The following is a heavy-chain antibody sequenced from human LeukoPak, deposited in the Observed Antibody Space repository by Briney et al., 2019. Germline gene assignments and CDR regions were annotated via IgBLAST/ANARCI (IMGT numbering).Heavy chain of an antibody. CDR2: IYYSGST. J-gene: IGHJ4*02. CDR1: GASITAYY. CDR3: ARWLVSGYSDY. D-gene: IGHD3-22*01. Sequence: SETLSLTCTVSGASITAYYWSWIRQPPGKGLEWIGYIYYSGSTTYNPSLKSRVTISVGSSKKQFSLKLSSVTAADTAVHYCARWLVSGYSDYWGQGTLVTVSS. V-gene: IGHV4-59*01.